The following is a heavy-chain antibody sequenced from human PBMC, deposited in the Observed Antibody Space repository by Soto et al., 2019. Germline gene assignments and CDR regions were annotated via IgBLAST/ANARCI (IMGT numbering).Heavy chain of an antibody. CDR2: SSATGAGT. J-gene: IGHJ4*02. V-gene: IGHV3-23*01. CDR1: GFTFSSYG. CDR3: AKDRRAGGNYGFYSDF. D-gene: IGHD1-7*01. Sequence: GGSLRLSCAASGFTFSSYGMTWVRQAPGKGLEWVSFSSATGAGTYYADSVKGRFTISRDNSKNTLYLQMTSLRADDTAVYYCAKDRRAGGNYGFYSDFWGQGALVTSPQ.